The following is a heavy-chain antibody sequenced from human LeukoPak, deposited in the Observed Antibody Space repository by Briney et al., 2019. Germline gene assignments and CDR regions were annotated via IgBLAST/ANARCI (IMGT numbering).Heavy chain of an antibody. CDR1: GGSISGGGYS. D-gene: IGHD3-10*01. CDR2: IHHSGNT. CDR3: ASVPGGY. Sequence: LQTLSLTCVVSGGSISGGGYSWTWIRQPPGKGLEWIGYIHHSGNTFYNPSLKTRVTISGDRSKNQFSLKLSSVTAADTAVYYCASVPGGYWGQGTLVTVSS. V-gene: IGHV4-30-2*01. J-gene: IGHJ4*02.